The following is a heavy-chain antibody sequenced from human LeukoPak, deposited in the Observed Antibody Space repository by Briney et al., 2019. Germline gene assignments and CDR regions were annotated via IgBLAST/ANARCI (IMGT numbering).Heavy chain of an antibody. CDR1: GFTFSGYG. D-gene: IGHD5-18*01. V-gene: IGHV3-30*03. J-gene: IGHJ6*02. CDR3: ARVLRTDTVYYYYYGMDV. CDR2: ISYDGSNK. Sequence: GGSLRLSCAASGFTFSGYGMHWVRQAPGKGLEWVAVISYDGSNKYYADSVKGRFTISRDNSKNTLYLQMNSLRAEDTAVYYCARVLRTDTVYYYYYGMDVWGQGTTVTVSS.